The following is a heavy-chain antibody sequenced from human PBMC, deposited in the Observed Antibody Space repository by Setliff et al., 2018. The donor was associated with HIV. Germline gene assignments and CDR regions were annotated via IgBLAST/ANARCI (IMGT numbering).Heavy chain of an antibody. Sequence: SETLSLTCTVSGDSITTNDYYWGWIRQPPGKGLEWIGIIHDNGRTYFDPSLQSRVTISVDMSKTQFSLKLRSVTASDTAVYYCARDQLAMVRRNGMDVWGQGTTVTVSS. J-gene: IGHJ6*02. CDR1: GDSITTNDYY. CDR2: IHDNGRT. CDR3: ARDQLAMVRRNGMDV. D-gene: IGHD3-10*01. V-gene: IGHV4-39*02.